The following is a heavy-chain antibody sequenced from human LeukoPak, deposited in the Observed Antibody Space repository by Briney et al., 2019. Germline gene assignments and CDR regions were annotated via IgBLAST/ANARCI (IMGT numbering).Heavy chain of an antibody. CDR1: GFTFDDYA. V-gene: IGHV3-9*01. J-gene: IGHJ4*02. CDR3: AKDMSTRGLRQPTPFDY. Sequence: GGSLRLSCAASGFTFDDYAMHWVRQAPGKGLEWVSGISWNSGSIGYADSVKGRFTISRDNAKNSLYLQMNSLRAEDTALYYCAKDMSTRGLRQPTPFDYWGQGTLVTVSS. CDR2: ISWNSGSI. D-gene: IGHD2-15*01.